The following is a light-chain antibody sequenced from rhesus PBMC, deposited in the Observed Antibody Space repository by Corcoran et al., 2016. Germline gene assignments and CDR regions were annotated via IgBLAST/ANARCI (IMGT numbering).Light chain of an antibody. CDR2: GAS. CDR3: QQYNNWNS. Sequence: EIVMTQSPATLSLSPGERATLSCRASQSVSSYVAWYQQKPEQAPRRLIYGASSRATGIPDRFSGSGSGTDFTLIISSLEPEGVGVYYCQQYNNWNSFGQGTKVEIK. V-gene: IGKV3S9*01. CDR1: QSVSSY. J-gene: IGKJ2*01.